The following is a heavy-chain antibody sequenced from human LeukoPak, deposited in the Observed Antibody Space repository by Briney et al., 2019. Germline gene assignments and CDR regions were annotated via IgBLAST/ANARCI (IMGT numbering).Heavy chain of an antibody. D-gene: IGHD2/OR15-2a*01. CDR2: IGWNSGSI. J-gene: IGHJ4*02. CDR1: GFTFDDYA. V-gene: IGHV3-9*01. CDR3: AKGTQPLLSLLRPTPPDY. Sequence: GGSLRLSCAASGFTFDDYAMHWVRQAPGKGLEWVSGIGWNSGSIGYADSVKGRFTISRDNAKNSLYLQMNSLRAEDTALYYCAKGTQPLLSLLRPTPPDYWGQGTLVTVS.